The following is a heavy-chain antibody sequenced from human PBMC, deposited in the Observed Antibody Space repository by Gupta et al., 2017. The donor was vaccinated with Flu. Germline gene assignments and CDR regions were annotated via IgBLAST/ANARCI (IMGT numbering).Heavy chain of an antibody. Sequence: RLVESGGGLVQPGGSLRLSCVVSGFTFSEHYMDWIRQAPGKGLEWVGRIRNKANGYTTEYAASVKDRFTITRDDSKSSLYLQMNSLKNEDTAVYYCSRGETGPSAPGRNDCWGQGTLVTVSS. CDR2: IRNKANGYTT. V-gene: IGHV3-72*01. CDR1: GFTFSEHY. D-gene: IGHD6-13*01. CDR3: SRGETGPSAPGRNDC. J-gene: IGHJ4*02.